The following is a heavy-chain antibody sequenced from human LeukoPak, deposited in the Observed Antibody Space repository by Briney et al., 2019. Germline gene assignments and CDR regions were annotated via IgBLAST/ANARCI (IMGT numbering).Heavy chain of an antibody. Sequence: PSRTLSLTCTVSGGSISSGDYYWSWIRQPPGKGLEWIGYIYYSGSTYYSPSLKSRVTISVDTSKNQFSLKLSSVTAADTAVYYCARDHYCSSTSCPDYYYYYYMDVWGKGTTVTVSS. D-gene: IGHD2-2*01. CDR3: ARDHYCSSTSCPDYYYYYYMDV. J-gene: IGHJ6*03. CDR2: IYYSGST. V-gene: IGHV4-30-4*08. CDR1: GGSISSGDYY.